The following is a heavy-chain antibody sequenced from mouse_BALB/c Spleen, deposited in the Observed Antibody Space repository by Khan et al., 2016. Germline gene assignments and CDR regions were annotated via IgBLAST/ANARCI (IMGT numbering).Heavy chain of an antibody. CDR3: ARRPAYYGYAMDY. D-gene: IGHD1-1*01. Sequence: QVQLKQSGPGLVQPSQSLSITCTVSGFSLTTYGVHWVRQSPGKGLEWLGVIWSGGITDYNAAFISRLSISKDNSKSHVFFKMNSLQVNDTAIYYSARRPAYYGYAMDYLGQGTAVTVAS. CDR2: IWSGGIT. CDR1: GFSLTTYG. V-gene: IGHV2-2*02. J-gene: IGHJ4*01.